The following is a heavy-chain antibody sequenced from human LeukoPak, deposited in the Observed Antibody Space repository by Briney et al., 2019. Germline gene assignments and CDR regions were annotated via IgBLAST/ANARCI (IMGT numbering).Heavy chain of an antibody. CDR2: IYTSGST. CDR3: ARVRFLERYYYYMDV. J-gene: IGHJ6*03. V-gene: IGHV4-4*07. Sequence: SETLSLTCTVSGGSISSYYRSWIRQPAGKGLEWVGRIYTSGSTNYNPSLKSRVTMSVDTSKNQFSLKLSSVTAADTAVYYCARVRFLERYYYYMDVWGKGTTVTVSS. CDR1: GGSISSYY. D-gene: IGHD3-3*01.